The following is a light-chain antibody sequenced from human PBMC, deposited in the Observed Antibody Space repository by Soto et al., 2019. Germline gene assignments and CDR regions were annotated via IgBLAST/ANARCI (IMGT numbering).Light chain of an antibody. CDR1: ESISDW. Sequence: DIQMTQYPSTLSAYAGDRVTITCRASESISDWLAWYQQKPGKAPKLLIYKSSTLVSGAPSRFSGTGSETEFTHTLTSGQPYDSETYYCQRYSGYAGLTVGGGTQVLLK. J-gene: IGKJ4*01. CDR2: KSS. CDR3: QRYSGYAGLT. V-gene: IGKV1-5*03.